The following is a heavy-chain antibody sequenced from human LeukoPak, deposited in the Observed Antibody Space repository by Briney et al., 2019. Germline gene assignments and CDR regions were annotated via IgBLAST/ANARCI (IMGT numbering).Heavy chain of an antibody. D-gene: IGHD3-22*01. CDR1: GGSISSGGYS. CDR2: IYHSGST. CDR3: ARHSYYDSSGYPFDY. J-gene: IGHJ4*02. Sequence: SQTLSLTCAVSGGSISSGGYSWSWIRQPPGKGLEWIGYIYHSGSTYYNPSLKSRVTISVDTSKNQFSLKLSSVTAADTAVYYCARHSYYDSSGYPFDYWGQGTLVTVSS. V-gene: IGHV4-30-2*03.